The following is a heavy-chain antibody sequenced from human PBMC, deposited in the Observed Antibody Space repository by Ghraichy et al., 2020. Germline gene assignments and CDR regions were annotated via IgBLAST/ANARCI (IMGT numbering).Heavy chain of an antibody. CDR3: ATINPKYCSSTSCYEGSWYYYGMDV. CDR1: GYTLTELS. V-gene: IGHV1-24*01. CDR2: FDPEDGET. Sequence: ASVKVSCKVSGYTLTELSMHWVRQAPGKGLEWMGGFDPEDGETIYAQKFQGRVTMTEDTSTDTAYMELSSLRSEDTAVYYCATINPKYCSSTSCYEGSWYYYGMDVWGQGTTVTVSS. D-gene: IGHD2-2*01. J-gene: IGHJ6*02.